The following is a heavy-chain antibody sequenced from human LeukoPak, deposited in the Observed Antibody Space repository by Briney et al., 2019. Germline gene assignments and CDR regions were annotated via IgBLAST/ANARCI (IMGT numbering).Heavy chain of an antibody. CDR3: ARILSGYDYFAMVYFDY. CDR2: INPKSGGI. J-gene: IGHJ4*02. CDR1: GYTFTGYY. Sequence: GASVKVSCKASGYTFTGYYMHWVRQAPGQGLEWMGWINPKSGGINYAQKFQGRVSMTRDTSISTAYMELSRLRSDDTAVYYCARILSGYDYFAMVYFDYWGQGTLVTVSS. D-gene: IGHD5-12*01. V-gene: IGHV1-2*02.